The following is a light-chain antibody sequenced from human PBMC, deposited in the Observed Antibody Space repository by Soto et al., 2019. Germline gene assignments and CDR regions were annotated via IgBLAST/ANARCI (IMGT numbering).Light chain of an antibody. J-gene: IGKJ4*01. CDR3: QRYGSSPA. CDR2: GAS. Sequence: EIVLTQSPDTLSLSPGERATLSCRASQTVSSSFLAWYQQKPGQAPRLLIYGASSRATGIPDRFSGSGSGTEFTLTISRLEPEDFVVYYCQRYGSSPAFGGGTKVEIK. V-gene: IGKV3-20*01. CDR1: QTVSSSF.